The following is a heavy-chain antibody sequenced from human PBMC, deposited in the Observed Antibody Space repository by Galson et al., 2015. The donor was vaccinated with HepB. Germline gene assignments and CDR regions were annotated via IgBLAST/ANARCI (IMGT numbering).Heavy chain of an antibody. V-gene: IGHV1-69*10. Sequence: SVKVSCKASGGTFSSYAISWVRQAPGQGLEWMGGIIPILGIANYAQKFQGRVTITADKSTSTAYMELSSLRSEDTAVYYCARAGRITVFGVVTPTGFDYWGQGTLVTVSS. CDR1: GGTFSSYA. CDR2: IIPILGIA. D-gene: IGHD3-3*01. J-gene: IGHJ4*02. CDR3: ARAGRITVFGVVTPTGFDY.